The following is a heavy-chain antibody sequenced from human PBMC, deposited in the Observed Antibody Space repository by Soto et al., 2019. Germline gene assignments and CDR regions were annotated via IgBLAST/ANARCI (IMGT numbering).Heavy chain of an antibody. Sequence: SVKVSCKASGFTFTSSAMQWVRQARGQRLEWIGWIVVGSGNANYAQKFQERVTITRDMSTSTAYMELSSLRSEDTAVYYCAADVVAATEGYYYYFMDVWGKGTTVTVSS. CDR1: GFTFTSSA. D-gene: IGHD2-15*01. CDR2: IVVGSGNA. CDR3: AADVVAATEGYYYYFMDV. J-gene: IGHJ6*03. V-gene: IGHV1-58*02.